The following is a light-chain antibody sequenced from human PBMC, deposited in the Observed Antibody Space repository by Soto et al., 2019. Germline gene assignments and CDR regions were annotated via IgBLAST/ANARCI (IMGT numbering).Light chain of an antibody. V-gene: IGKV3-20*01. CDR2: AAS. CDR1: QSISSSD. CDR3: QHYGSSSWT. J-gene: IGKJ1*01. Sequence: EIVLTQSPGTLSLSPGERATLSCRASQSISSSDLAWYQHRPGQAPRLLIYAASSRATGIPVRFSGSGSGTDFTLSISRLEPEDFAVYYCQHYGSSSWTFGHGTKVEIK.